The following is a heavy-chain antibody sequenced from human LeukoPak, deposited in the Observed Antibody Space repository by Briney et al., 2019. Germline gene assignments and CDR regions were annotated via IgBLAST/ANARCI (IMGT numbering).Heavy chain of an antibody. Sequence: ASVKVSCKVSGYTLTELPMHWVRRAPGKGLEWMGGFDPEDGETIYAQKFQGRVTMTEDTSTDTAYMELSSLTSDDTAVYYCATDLAMVRGVIGGDYWGQGTLVTVSS. D-gene: IGHD3-10*01. J-gene: IGHJ4*02. CDR3: ATDLAMVRGVIGGDY. V-gene: IGHV1-24*01. CDR2: FDPEDGET. CDR1: GYTLTELP.